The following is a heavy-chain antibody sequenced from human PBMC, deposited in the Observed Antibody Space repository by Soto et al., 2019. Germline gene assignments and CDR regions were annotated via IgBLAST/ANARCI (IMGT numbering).Heavy chain of an antibody. J-gene: IGHJ4*02. Sequence: GGSLRLSCAASGFTFSSYTMNWVRQAPGKGLEWVSSVSSSSTYIYYAGSVKGRFTISRDNAKNSLYLQMNSLRAEDTAIYYCARGSHSTTWYGGQFDYWGQGTLVTVSS. D-gene: IGHD6-13*01. CDR2: VSSSSTYI. CDR3: ARGSHSTTWYGGQFDY. CDR1: GFTFSSYT. V-gene: IGHV3-21*01.